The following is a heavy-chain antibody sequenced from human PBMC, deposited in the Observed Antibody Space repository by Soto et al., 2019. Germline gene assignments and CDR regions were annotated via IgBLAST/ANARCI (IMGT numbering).Heavy chain of an antibody. CDR2: ISSSSSYI. Sequence: GGSLRLSCAASGFTFSSYSMNWVRQAPGKGLEWVSSISSSSSYIYYADSVKGRFTISRDNAKNSLYLQMNSLRAEDTAVYYCARDRWELLHLDYWGQGTLVTVSS. D-gene: IGHD1-26*01. J-gene: IGHJ4*02. CDR1: GFTFSSYS. CDR3: ARDRWELLHLDY. V-gene: IGHV3-21*01.